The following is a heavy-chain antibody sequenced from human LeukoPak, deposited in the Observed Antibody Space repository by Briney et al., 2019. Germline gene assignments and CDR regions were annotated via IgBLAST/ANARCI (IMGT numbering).Heavy chain of an antibody. Sequence: SVKVSCKASGYIFTGYFMKWVRQAPGEGLGWMGWISVYNGNTSYAQKLQGRVTMTTDTSTSTAYMELRSLRSDDTAVYYCASAYSGYPFDYWGQGTLVTVSS. J-gene: IGHJ4*02. V-gene: IGHV1-18*04. CDR2: ISVYNGNT. CDR1: GYIFTGYF. D-gene: IGHD5-12*01. CDR3: ASAYSGYPFDY.